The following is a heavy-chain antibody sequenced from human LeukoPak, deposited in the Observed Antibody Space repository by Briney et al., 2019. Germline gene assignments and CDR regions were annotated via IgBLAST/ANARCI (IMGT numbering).Heavy chain of an antibody. D-gene: IGHD5-18*01. J-gene: IGHJ4*02. Sequence: ASVKVSCKVSGYTLTELSMHWVRQAPGQGLEWMGRINPNSGGTNYAQKFQGRVTMTRDTSISTAYMELSRLRSDDTAVYYCARGGYSYGEFAYWGQGTLVTVSS. V-gene: IGHV1-2*06. CDR3: ARGGYSYGEFAY. CDR2: INPNSGGT. CDR1: GYTLTELS.